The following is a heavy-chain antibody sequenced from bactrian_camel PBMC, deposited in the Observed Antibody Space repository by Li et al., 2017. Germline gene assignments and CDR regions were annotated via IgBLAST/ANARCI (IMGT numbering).Heavy chain of an antibody. CDR3: ASRKWGCTGELRAEDYSA. V-gene: IGHV3S40*01. CDR1: GYMYGGYC. Sequence: DVQLVESGGGSVQAGGSLKLSCTTSGYMYGGYCMGWFRQAPGKEREGVAAISPGGQLTYYGKPVKGRFTISRDNAEKTVYLQMNSLKPEDTAMYYCASRKWGCTGELRAEDYSAWGQGTQVTVS. D-gene: IGHD4*01. J-gene: IGHJ6*01. CDR2: ISPGGQLT.